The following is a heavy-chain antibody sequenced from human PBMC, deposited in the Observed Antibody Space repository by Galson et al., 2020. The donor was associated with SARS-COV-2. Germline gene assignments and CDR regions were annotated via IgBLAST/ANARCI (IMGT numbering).Heavy chain of an antibody. V-gene: IGHV3-7*01. CDR2: IKEDGSER. Sequence: QLGESLKISCAASGFTFSTYWMRWFRQAPGKGLEWVASIKEDGSERKYVDSVKGRFTISRDNGKNSLYLQMNNLRAEDTALYYCAKPSLTGSYNPSAYWGQGTLVTVSS. J-gene: IGHJ4*02. CDR3: AKPSLTGSYNPSAY. CDR1: GFTFSTYW. D-gene: IGHD3-10*01.